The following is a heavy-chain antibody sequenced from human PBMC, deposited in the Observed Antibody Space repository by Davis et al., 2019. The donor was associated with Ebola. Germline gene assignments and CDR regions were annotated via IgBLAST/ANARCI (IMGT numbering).Heavy chain of an antibody. CDR2: INLSGGST. Sequence: ASVKVSCKASGYTFTSYYMHWVRQAPGQGLEWMGIINLSGGSTSYAQKFQGRVTMTRDTSTSTVYMELSSLRSDDTAVYYCAKSTVVNAFDIWGQGTMVTVSS. D-gene: IGHD4-23*01. J-gene: IGHJ3*02. CDR3: AKSTVVNAFDI. V-gene: IGHV1-46*01. CDR1: GYTFTSYY.